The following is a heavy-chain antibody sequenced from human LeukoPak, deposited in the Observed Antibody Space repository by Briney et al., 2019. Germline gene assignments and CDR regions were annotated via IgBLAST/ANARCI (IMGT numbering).Heavy chain of an antibody. CDR3: VRSFYGDHPY. V-gene: IGHV3-13*01. CDR1: GFTLSTYD. J-gene: IGHJ4*02. Sequence: GGSLRLSCVASGFTLSTYDMHWVRQGPGEGLEWVAAVGTSGHTFYPDSVKGQFTISRENARNSVYRQMNSLRAGDTAVYYCVRSFYGDHPYWGQGTLVTVSS. CDR2: VGTSGHT. D-gene: IGHD4-17*01.